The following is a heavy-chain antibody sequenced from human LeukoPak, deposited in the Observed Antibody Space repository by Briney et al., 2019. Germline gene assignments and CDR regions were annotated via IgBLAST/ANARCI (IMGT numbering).Heavy chain of an antibody. CDR1: GFSFSSYA. CDR2: IDSSSSHI. D-gene: IGHD2-21*02. CDR3: ARGYCGGDCYGD. V-gene: IGHV3-21*01. J-gene: IGHJ1*01. Sequence: GGSLRLSCAASGFSFSSYAMNWVRQAPGKGLEWVASIDSSSSHIYYADSVKGRFTISRDNTKSSLYLQMNSLRAEDMAVYYCARGYCGGDCYGDWGQGTLVTVSS.